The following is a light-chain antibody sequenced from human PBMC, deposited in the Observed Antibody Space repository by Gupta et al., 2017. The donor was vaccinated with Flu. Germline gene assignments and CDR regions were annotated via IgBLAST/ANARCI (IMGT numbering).Light chain of an antibody. J-gene: IGLJ2*01. CDR1: SYNVESNY. V-gene: IGLV1-47*03. CDR3: ASREDIRSVV. Sequence: QSVLFLLLSAPGAPGQTVTISCSGISYNVESNYVSLYQQIPGTAHRLLIYRSNQRSSGVPDRFSASKSGTAASLAICGRWAEEGAAYYGASREDIRSVVFGGGTKLTVL. CDR2: RSN.